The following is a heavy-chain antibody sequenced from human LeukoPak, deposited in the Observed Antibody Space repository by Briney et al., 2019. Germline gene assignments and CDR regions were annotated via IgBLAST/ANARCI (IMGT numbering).Heavy chain of an antibody. V-gene: IGHV3-7*01. Sequence: GGSLRLSCAASGFTFSRFWMSWVRQAPGKGLEWVANIKQDGEENFYVDSVKGRFTISRDNAKNSLYLQMNSLRAEDTAVYYCASARFTAGDYMDVWGKGTTVTVSS. CDR1: GFTFSRFW. CDR3: ASARFTAGDYMDV. CDR2: IKQDGEEN. J-gene: IGHJ6*03. D-gene: IGHD5-18*01.